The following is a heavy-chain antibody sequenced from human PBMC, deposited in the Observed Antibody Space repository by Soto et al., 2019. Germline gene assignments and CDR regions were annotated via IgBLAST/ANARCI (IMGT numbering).Heavy chain of an antibody. CDR2: IITIFGTA. D-gene: IGHD6-6*01. Sequence: AVKVSCKASVCTFSSYSISWVRQAPGQGLEWMGGIITIFGTANYAQKFQGRVTITADESTSTAYMELSSLRSEDTAVYYCAREAYSGSSLGHDPWGQGTLVTVSS. V-gene: IGHV1-69*13. CDR3: AREAYSGSSLGHDP. J-gene: IGHJ5*02. CDR1: VCTFSSYS.